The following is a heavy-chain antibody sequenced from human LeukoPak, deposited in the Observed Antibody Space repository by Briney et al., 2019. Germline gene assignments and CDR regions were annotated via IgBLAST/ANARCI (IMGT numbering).Heavy chain of an antibody. V-gene: IGHV3-21*01. J-gene: IGHJ4*02. CDR3: ARDFGYGADY. Sequence: GGSLRLSYAACGFTFSSYAMSWVRQAPGKGLEWVSSISSSSSYIYYADSVKGRFTISRDNAKNSLYLQMNSLRAEDTAVYYCARDFGYGADYWGQGTLVIVSS. CDR2: ISSSSSYI. D-gene: IGHD4-17*01. CDR1: GFTFSSYA.